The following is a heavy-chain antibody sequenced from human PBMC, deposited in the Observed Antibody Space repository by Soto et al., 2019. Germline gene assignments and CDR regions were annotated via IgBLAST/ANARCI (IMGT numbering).Heavy chain of an antibody. CDR3: ARDHYYDSSGYYYPADY. CDR1: GFTFSSYG. D-gene: IGHD3-22*01. CDR2: IWYDGSNK. Sequence: LRLSCAASGFTFSSYGMHWVRQAPGKGLEWVAVIWYDGSNKYYADSVKGRFTISRDNSKNTLYLQMNSLRAEDTAVYYCARDHYYDSSGYYYPADYWGQGTLVTVSS. V-gene: IGHV3-33*01. J-gene: IGHJ4*02.